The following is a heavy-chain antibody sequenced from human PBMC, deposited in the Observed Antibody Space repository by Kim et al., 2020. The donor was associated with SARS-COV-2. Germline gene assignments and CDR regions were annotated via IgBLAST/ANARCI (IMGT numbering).Heavy chain of an antibody. V-gene: IGHV3-74*01. Sequence: SVKGQFTISRDNAKKTLYLQMNRLRAEDTAVYYCARDGRLNSYGSANFDYWGQGTLVTVSS. D-gene: IGHD5-18*01. J-gene: IGHJ4*02. CDR3: ARDGRLNSYGSANFDY.